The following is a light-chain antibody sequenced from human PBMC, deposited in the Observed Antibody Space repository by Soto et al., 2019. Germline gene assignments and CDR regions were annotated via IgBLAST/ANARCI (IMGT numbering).Light chain of an antibody. Sequence: QSPRAQPPSASGTPGHRFTISCSGSTSNIGSHSVNWYQHVPGTAPKLLITTNNLRPSGVPDRFSGFKSGSSASLVISGLQSEDEADSYCATWDDSLKGVFGTGTKVTVL. CDR1: TSNIGSHS. CDR3: ATWDDSLKGV. V-gene: IGLV1-44*01. J-gene: IGLJ1*01. CDR2: TNN.